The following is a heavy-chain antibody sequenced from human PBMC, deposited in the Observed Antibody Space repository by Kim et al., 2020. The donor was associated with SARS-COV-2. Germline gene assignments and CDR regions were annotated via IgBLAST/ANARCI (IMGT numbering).Heavy chain of an antibody. V-gene: IGHV4-59*08. J-gene: IGHJ6*03. CDR2: IYYSGST. CDR1: GHSISSDY. D-gene: IGHD1-1*01. CDR3: ARGAQPDLDFYYMDV. Sequence: SKTLSLTCRVSGHSISSDYWSWIRQSPGKGLEWIGHIYYSGSTYYNPSLKSRVTISIDTSRNQFSLKLSSVTAADTAIYYCARGAQPDLDFYYMDVWGTG.